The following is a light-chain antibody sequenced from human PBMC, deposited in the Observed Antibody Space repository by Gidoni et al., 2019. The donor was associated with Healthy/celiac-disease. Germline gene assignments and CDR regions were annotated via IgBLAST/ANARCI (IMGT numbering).Light chain of an antibody. V-gene: IGKV1-39*01. J-gene: IGKJ1*01. CDR1: QSISSY. CDR2: AAS. CDR3: QQGYRTLSWT. Sequence: DTQVTQSPSALYASVGDRVTTTCRASQSISSYLNWYQQKPGKAPKLLIYAASSLQSWVPSRFRVRCSATDFSLSLRGLQSETLATFYCQQGYRTLSWTFGQXTKVEIK.